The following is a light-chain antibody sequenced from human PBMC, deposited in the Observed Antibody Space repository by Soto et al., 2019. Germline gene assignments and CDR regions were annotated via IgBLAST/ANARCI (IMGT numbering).Light chain of an antibody. CDR1: EDITNY. CDR3: QKYNSAPLT. Sequence: IQLTQSPSSLSASVGDRVTVTCRASEDITNYLAWYQQKVGKAPKLLIYAASTLQAGVPSRFSGSGSGTDFTLTISSLQPEDVAAYYCQKYNSAPLTFGGGTKVDIK. V-gene: IGKV1-27*01. J-gene: IGKJ4*01. CDR2: AAS.